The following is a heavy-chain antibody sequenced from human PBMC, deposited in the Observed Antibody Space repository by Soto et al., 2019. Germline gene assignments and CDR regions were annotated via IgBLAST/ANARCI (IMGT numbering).Heavy chain of an antibody. V-gene: IGHV4-34*01. J-gene: IGHJ4*02. D-gene: IGHD2-8*02. Sequence: QVQLQQWGAGLLKPSETLSLTCAVYGGSFSGYYWTWIRQPPGTGLEWIGEINHSGSTNYNPSLKNRVPISVDTSKNQFSLKLTSVTAADTAVYYCARDKITGLFDYWGQGTLVTVSS. CDR1: GGSFSGYY. CDR2: INHSGST. CDR3: ARDKITGLFDY.